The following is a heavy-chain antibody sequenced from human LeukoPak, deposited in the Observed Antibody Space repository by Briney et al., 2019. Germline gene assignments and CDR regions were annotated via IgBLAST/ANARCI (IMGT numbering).Heavy chain of an antibody. Sequence: PSGTLSLTCAVYGGSFSGYYWSWIRQPPGKGLEWIGEINHSGSTNYNPSLKSRVTISVDTSKNQFSLKLNSVTAADTAVYYCARIYSSSWFLNWFDPWGQGTLVTVSS. D-gene: IGHD6-13*01. V-gene: IGHV4-34*01. J-gene: IGHJ5*02. CDR3: ARIYSSSWFLNWFDP. CDR2: INHSGST. CDR1: GGSFSGYY.